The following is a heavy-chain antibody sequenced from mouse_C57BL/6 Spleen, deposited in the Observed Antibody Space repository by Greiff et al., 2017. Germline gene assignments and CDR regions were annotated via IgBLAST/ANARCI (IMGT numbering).Heavy chain of an antibody. V-gene: IGHV1-81*01. J-gene: IGHJ3*01. Sequence: QVQLQQSGAELARPGASVKLSCKASGYTFTSYGISWVKQRTGQGLEWIGEIYPRSGNTYYNQKFKGKATLTADKSSSTAYMELRSLTSEDSAVYFCAGDYYGSGAYWGQGTLVTVSA. CDR1: GYTFTSYG. D-gene: IGHD1-1*01. CDR2: IYPRSGNT. CDR3: AGDYYGSGAY.